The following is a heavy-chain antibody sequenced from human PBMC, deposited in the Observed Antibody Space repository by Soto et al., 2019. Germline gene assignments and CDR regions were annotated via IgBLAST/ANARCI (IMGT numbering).Heavy chain of an antibody. J-gene: IGHJ5*01. Sequence: GGSLRLSCAASGFTFSSYAMTWVRQAPGEGLEWVSALSGSGGTTYYADSVKGRFTISRDNSKNTLYLQMSSLRAEDTAIYYCAKTAGSGVSGFAPWGQGSSVIVSS. CDR3: AKTAGSGVSGFAP. V-gene: IGHV3-23*01. CDR2: LSGSGGTT. D-gene: IGHD3-10*01. CDR1: GFTFSSYA.